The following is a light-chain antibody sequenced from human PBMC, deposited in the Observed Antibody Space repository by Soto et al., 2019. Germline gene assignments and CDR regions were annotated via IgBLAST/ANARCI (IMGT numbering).Light chain of an antibody. V-gene: IGKV1-5*03. CDR1: QNISDW. CDR3: QQYNCR. CDR2: RAS. J-gene: IGKJ4*01. Sequence: DIQMTQSPSTLSASVGDRVTITCRASQNISDWLAWYQQKPGKVPEVLIYRASNLQSGVPSRFSGSGSGTEFALTINGLQDEDSATYYGQQYNCRFGGGTKVEIK.